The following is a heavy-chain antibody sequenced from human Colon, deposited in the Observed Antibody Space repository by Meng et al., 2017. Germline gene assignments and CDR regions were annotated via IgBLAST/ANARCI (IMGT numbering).Heavy chain of an antibody. CDR3: AREDGSIGFTPAGQ. CDR2: ISQSGSS. Sequence: GHLEECGPGLVQPSGPLSLRCAVSGGSISSTNWWSWIRQPPGKGLEWIGEISQSGSSNYNPSLKSRVTMSLDKFKNHFFLNLSSVSAADTAVYYCAREDGSIGFTPAGQWGQGTLVTVSS. V-gene: IGHV4-4*02. J-gene: IGHJ1*01. D-gene: IGHD1-26*01. CDR1: GGSISSTNW.